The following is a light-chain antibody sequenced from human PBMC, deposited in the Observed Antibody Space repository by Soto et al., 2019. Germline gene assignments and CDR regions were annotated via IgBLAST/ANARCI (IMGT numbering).Light chain of an antibody. CDR3: QQYATSPIT. CDR2: GAS. V-gene: IGKV3-20*01. CDR1: QSVGRNY. Sequence: ENGLPQSPGPLSLSPGERATLSCRASQSVGRNYLAWFQQKSGQAPRLVIYGASSRAAGIPDRLSGSGSGTDFTLTISRLEPEDFAVYYCQQYATSPITFGQGTRLEIK. J-gene: IGKJ5*01.